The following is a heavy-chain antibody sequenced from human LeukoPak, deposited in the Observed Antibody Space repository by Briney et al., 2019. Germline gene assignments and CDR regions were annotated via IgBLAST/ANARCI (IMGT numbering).Heavy chain of an antibody. CDR1: GFTFSRYG. D-gene: IGHD6-19*01. J-gene: IGHJ6*02. Sequence: GRSLRLSCAASGFTFSRYGMYWVRQAPGKGLEWVAVISSDGTNKYYADSVKGRFTVSRDNSKNTLYLQMNSLRAEDTAVYYCAKDPIAVAGNNYYRMDVWGQGTTVSVSS. CDR2: ISSDGTNK. V-gene: IGHV3-30*18. CDR3: AKDPIAVAGNNYYRMDV.